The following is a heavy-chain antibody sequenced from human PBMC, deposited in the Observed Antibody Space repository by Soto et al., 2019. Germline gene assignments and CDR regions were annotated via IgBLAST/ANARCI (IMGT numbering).Heavy chain of an antibody. J-gene: IGHJ4*02. Sequence: QVQLVQSGAEVKKPGASVKVSCKAYGYTFINYFVHWVRQAPGQGLEWMGMINTNNGDINFARDSPGRGTMTMDTSTSTVYMQLSSLRSEDTAVYYCARELPGATAGFDFWGQGTLVTVSS. D-gene: IGHD6-13*01. CDR2: INTNNGDI. V-gene: IGHV1-46*03. CDR1: GYTFINYF. CDR3: ARELPGATAGFDF.